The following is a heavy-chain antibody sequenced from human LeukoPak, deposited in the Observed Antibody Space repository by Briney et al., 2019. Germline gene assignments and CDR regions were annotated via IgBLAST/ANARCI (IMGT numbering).Heavy chain of an antibody. CDR3: ARGRGAQSEFDY. J-gene: IGHJ4*02. D-gene: IGHD5-24*01. CDR1: GFMFSRYS. V-gene: IGHV3-7*01. CDR2: LKESGIEK. Sequence: GGSLRLSCVGSGFMFSRYSMGWVRQAPGKGLEFVAHLKESGIEKEYVDSVKGRFTISRDNAENLLYLQMNSLRAEDTALYFCARGRGAQSEFDYWGQGTQVTVSS.